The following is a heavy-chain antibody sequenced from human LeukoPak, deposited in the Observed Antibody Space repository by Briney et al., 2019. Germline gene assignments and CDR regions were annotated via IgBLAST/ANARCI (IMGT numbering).Heavy chain of an antibody. J-gene: IGHJ5*02. Sequence: SSVKVSCKASGGTFSSYAISWVRQAPGQGLEWMGRIIPIFGTANYAQKFQGRVTITTDESTSTAYMELSSLRSEDTAVYYCARGAMIFHHNWFDPWGQGTLVTVSS. D-gene: IGHD3-22*01. CDR3: ARGAMIFHHNWFDP. CDR2: IIPIFGTA. V-gene: IGHV1-69*05. CDR1: GGTFSSYA.